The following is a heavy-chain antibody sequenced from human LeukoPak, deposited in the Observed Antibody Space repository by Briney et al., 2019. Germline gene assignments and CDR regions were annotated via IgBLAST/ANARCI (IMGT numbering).Heavy chain of an antibody. J-gene: IGHJ3*02. CDR1: GGTFSSYA. Sequence: ASVKVSCKASGGTFSSYAISWVRQAPGQGLEWMGGIIPIFGTANYAQKFQGRVTITADESTSTAYMELSSLRSEDTAVYYCARDWTSSSSLFDDAFDIWGQGTMVTVSS. CDR3: ARDWTSSSSLFDDAFDI. V-gene: IGHV1-69*13. D-gene: IGHD6-6*01. CDR2: IIPIFGTA.